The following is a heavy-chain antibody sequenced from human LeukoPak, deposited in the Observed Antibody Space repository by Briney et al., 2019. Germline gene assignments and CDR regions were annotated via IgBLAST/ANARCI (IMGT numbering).Heavy chain of an antibody. CDR2: INSDGSTT. V-gene: IGHV3-74*01. CDR1: GFTFSSYW. J-gene: IGHJ5*02. D-gene: IGHD4-17*01. CDR3: ARARDYGDYVNRFDP. Sequence: DPGGSLRLSCAASGFTFSSYWMHWVRQTPGKGLVWVSRINSDGSTTSYADSVKGRFTISRDNAKNTLYLQMSSLRAEDTAVYYCARARDYGDYVNRFDPWGQGTLVTVSS.